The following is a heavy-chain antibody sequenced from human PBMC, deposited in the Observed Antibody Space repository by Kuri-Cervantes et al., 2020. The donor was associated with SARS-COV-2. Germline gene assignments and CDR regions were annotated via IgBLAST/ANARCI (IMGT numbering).Heavy chain of an antibody. D-gene: IGHD3-22*01. CDR2: INPSGGSP. CDR3: ARGRGYYYDSSGYYVPEHFDY. J-gene: IGHJ4*02. V-gene: IGHV1-46*01. CDR1: GYTFTGYY. Sequence: ASVKVSCKASGYTFTGYYMHWVRQAPGQGLEWMGIINPSGGSPSYAHYFQGRVTMTRDTSTSTVYMELSSLRSEDTAVYYCARGRGYYYDSSGYYVPEHFDYWGQGTLVTVSS.